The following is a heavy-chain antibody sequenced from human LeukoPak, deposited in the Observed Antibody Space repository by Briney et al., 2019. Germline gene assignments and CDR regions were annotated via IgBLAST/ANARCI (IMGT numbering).Heavy chain of an antibody. D-gene: IGHD6-19*01. CDR1: GFTFSSHW. CDR3: ARDSRWLLDY. J-gene: IGHJ4*02. V-gene: IGHV3-7*03. Sequence: PGGSLRLSCTASGFTFSSHWMTWVRQPPGKGLEWVANIKEDGGVEYYVDSVKGRFTISRDNTKNALYLQMNNLRADDTAVYFCARDSRWLLDYWGQGTLITVYS. CDR2: IKEDGGVE.